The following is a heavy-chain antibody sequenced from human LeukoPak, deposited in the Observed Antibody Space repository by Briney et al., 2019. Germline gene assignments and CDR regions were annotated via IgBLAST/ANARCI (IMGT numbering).Heavy chain of an antibody. Sequence: SQTLSLTCSVSGGSISSGNYYWSWIRQPAGKGLEWIGRIYTSGSTNYNSSLKSRVTISVATPKTQCAPKLSSVSLGDTAVDYCSRELLYGDGMLDGFDNWGQGTMVTVSS. CDR1: GGSISSGNYY. CDR3: SRELLYGDGMLDGFDN. D-gene: IGHD4-17*01. CDR2: IYTSGST. J-gene: IGHJ3*02. V-gene: IGHV4-61*02.